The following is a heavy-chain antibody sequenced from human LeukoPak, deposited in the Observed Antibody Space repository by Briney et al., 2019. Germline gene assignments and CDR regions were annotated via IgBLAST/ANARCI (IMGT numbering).Heavy chain of an antibody. CDR3: ARGPRIDP. V-gene: IGHV1-8*01. CDR1: GYPFTTYE. Sequence: GASVKVPCKTSGYPFTTYEINWVRQAAGQGLEWMGWVHPDTGYADYAQKFQGRVTMTSDTSISTAYMELSSLRSDDTAVYFCARGPRIDPWGQGTLVTVSS. J-gene: IGHJ5*02. CDR2: VHPDTGYA.